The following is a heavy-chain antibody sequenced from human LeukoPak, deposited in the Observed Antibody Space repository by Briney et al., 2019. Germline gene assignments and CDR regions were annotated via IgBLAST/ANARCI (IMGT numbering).Heavy chain of an antibody. CDR3: AKEYSVVVIDWVFDI. Sequence: QPGRSLRLSCAASRFTFSGYVMHWVRQAPGKGLEWVSAISGSGGNTYYADSVKGRFTISRDNSKNTLYLQMNSLRAEDTAVYYCAKEYSVVVIDWVFDIWGQGTMVTVSS. D-gene: IGHD3-22*01. V-gene: IGHV3-23*01. CDR2: ISGSGGNT. CDR1: RFTFSGYV. J-gene: IGHJ3*02.